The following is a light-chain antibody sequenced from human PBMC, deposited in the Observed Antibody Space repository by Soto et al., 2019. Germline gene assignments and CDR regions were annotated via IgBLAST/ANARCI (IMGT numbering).Light chain of an antibody. J-gene: IGKJ1*01. V-gene: IGKV1-39*01. CDR3: QQGYSSRWT. Sequence: DIQMTQSPSSLSASVGDRVTITCRASQNIRSYLNWYQQKPGRAPQLLIYATSSLQTGVRSRFSDSGSGTDFSLVISDLQPEDSATYYCQQGYSSRWTSGRGTKVEI. CDR1: QNIRSY. CDR2: ATS.